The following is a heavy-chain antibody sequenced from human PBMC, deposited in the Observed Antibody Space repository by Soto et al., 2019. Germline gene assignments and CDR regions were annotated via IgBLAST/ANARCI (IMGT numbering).Heavy chain of an antibody. CDR3: AKEGSWFGELGGVDY. CDR1: GFTFSSYA. D-gene: IGHD3-10*01. V-gene: IGHV3-23*01. CDR2: ISGSGGST. Sequence: EVQLLESGGGLVQPGGSLRLSCAASGFTFSSYAMSWVRQAPGKGLEWVSAISGSGGSTYYADSVKGRFAISRDNSMNTLYLQMNSLRAEDTAVYYCAKEGSWFGELGGVDYWGQGTLVTVSS. J-gene: IGHJ4*02.